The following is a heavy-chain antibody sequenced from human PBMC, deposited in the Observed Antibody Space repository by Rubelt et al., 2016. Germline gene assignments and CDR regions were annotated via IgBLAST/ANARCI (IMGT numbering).Heavy chain of an antibody. CDR1: GFTFNSYA. CDR3: AKGVVPCSSTTCYTLSAFDI. V-gene: IGHV3-23*01. D-gene: IGHD2-2*02. Sequence: GGGLVQPGGSLRLSCAASGFTFNSYAMTWVRQAPGKGLQWVSGISSSESNTYYAASVKDRFTISRDNTKNTLFLHMNSLRAEDTAVYYCAKGVVPCSSTTCYTLSAFDIWGQGTMVTVFS. CDR2: ISSSESNT. J-gene: IGHJ3*02.